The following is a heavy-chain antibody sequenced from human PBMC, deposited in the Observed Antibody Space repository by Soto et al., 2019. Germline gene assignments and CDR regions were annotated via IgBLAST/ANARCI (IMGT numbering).Heavy chain of an antibody. Sequence: PGESLKIACKVSVYSFTSYWIGWVRQMPGKGLEWMRITYPGDSDTRYRPSSQGKLTPSADKSIRTAYLQWSRLKASDPAMYYCARLRHISTHYYGMDVLGQATKLTVS. D-gene: IGHD6-13*01. CDR1: VYSFTSYW. V-gene: IGHV5-51*01. CDR2: TYPGDSDT. J-gene: IGHJ6*02. CDR3: ARLRHISTHYYGMDV.